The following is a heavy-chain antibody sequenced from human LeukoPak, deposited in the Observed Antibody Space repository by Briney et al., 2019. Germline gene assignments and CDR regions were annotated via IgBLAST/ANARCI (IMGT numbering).Heavy chain of an antibody. J-gene: IGHJ6*03. V-gene: IGHV3-48*04. D-gene: IGHD1-7*01. CDR2: ISSSSTTI. CDR1: GFIFSSYS. CDR3: ARNRFPITGTTNNYYYMDI. Sequence: GGSLRLSCAASGFIFSSYSMNWVRQAPGKGLEWLSYISSSSTTIYYADSVKGRFTISRDNAKNSLYLQMNSLKAEDKAVYYCARNRFPITGTTNNYYYMDIWGKGTTVTVSS.